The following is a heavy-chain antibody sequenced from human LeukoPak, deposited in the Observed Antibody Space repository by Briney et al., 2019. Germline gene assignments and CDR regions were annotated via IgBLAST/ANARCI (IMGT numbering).Heavy chain of an antibody. V-gene: IGHV4-59*01. CDR3: ARDPLGGSSSYFDY. Sequence: SETLSLTCSVSGGSISSYYWSWIRQPPGKGLEWIGYIYYSGRTSYNPSLKSRVTISVDTSKNQFSLRLSSVTAADTAVYYCARDPLGGSSSYFDYWGQGTLVTVSS. CDR1: GGSISSYY. CDR2: IYYSGRT. J-gene: IGHJ4*02. D-gene: IGHD6-6*01.